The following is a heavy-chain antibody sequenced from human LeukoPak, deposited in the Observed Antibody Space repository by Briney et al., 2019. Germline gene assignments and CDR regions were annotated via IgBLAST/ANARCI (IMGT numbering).Heavy chain of an antibody. D-gene: IGHD2-2*01. CDR1: GGTFSSYA. V-gene: IGHV1-69*05. CDR2: IIPIFGTA. Sequence: SVKVSCKASGGTFSSYAISWVRQAPGQGLEWMGGIIPIFGTANYAQKFQGRVTITTDESTSTAYMELSSLRSEDTAVYYCARSLNCSSTSCPRYYYYYYMDVWGKGTTVTVSS. CDR3: ARSLNCSSTSCPRYYYYYYMDV. J-gene: IGHJ6*03.